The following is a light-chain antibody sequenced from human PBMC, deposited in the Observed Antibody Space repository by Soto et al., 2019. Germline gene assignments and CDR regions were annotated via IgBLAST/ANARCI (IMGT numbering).Light chain of an antibody. CDR1: SSDVGSYNL. CDR3: GSYGTSRTSV. Sequence: QSVLTQPSSVSGSPGQSITISCTGTSSDVGSYNLCSWYQHHPGKTPKLIIYEGSRRPSGVSDSFSGCNSCHTASPTISGLQAEDDAEYYSGSYGTSRTSVFGNGTKVIVL. J-gene: IGLJ1*01. V-gene: IGLV2-23*01. CDR2: EGS.